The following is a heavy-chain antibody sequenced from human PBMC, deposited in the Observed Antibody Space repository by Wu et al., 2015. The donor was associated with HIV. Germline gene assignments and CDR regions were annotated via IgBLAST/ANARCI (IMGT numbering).Heavy chain of an antibody. CDR3: ARGDRFXDILTGYSKNWFDP. Sequence: QVQLVQSGAEMKKPGASVKVSCTASGYTFTAYNVHWVRQVPGQGLEWMGNINANSGRTKYAENFQGRVAMTRDTSVNTVYMELKTLRYDDTAVYFCARGDRFXDILTGYSKNWFDPWGQGTLVSVSS. CDR1: GYTFTAYN. J-gene: IGHJ5*02. D-gene: IGHD3-9*01. V-gene: IGHV1-2*02. CDR2: INANSGRT.